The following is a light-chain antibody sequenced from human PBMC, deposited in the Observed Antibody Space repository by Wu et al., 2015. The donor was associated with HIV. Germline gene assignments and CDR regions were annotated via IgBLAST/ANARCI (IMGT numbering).Light chain of an antibody. CDR1: RTLSGNY. Sequence: EIVLTQSPGTLSLSPGERATLSCRASRTLSGNYLAWYQQKPGQAPRLLISGASKRAAGIPDRFSGSGSGTDFALTISRLEPEDFAVYFCQQYDTSPPWTFGQGTKV. CDR3: QQYDTSPPWT. V-gene: IGKV3-20*01. CDR2: GAS. J-gene: IGKJ1*01.